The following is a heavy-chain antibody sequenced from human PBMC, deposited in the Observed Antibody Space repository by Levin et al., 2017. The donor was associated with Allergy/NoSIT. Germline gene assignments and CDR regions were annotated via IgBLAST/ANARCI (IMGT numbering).Heavy chain of an antibody. CDR1: GFSFNTYS. V-gene: IGHV3-48*01. Sequence: GESLKISCAASGFSFNTYSMNWVRQAPGKGLEWISYISSSGSTIYYADSVKGRFTTSRDKANNSLYLQMNSLRVDDTAVYYCAGDRAGGSHSLDYWGQGTLVTVSS. CDR2: ISSSGSTI. J-gene: IGHJ4*02. D-gene: IGHD3-10*01. CDR3: AGDRAGGSHSLDY.